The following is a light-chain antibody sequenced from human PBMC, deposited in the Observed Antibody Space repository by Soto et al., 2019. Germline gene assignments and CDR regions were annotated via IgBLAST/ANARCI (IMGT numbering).Light chain of an antibody. CDR2: KAS. J-gene: IGKJ2*01. V-gene: IGKV1-5*03. Sequence: DIQMTQSPSTLSASVGDRVTITCRASQSISSWLAWYQQKPGKAPKLLIYKASSLESGVTSRFSGSGSGTEFTLTISSLQPDDFATYYCQQYNSSPYTFGQGTKLEIK. CDR1: QSISSW. CDR3: QQYNSSPYT.